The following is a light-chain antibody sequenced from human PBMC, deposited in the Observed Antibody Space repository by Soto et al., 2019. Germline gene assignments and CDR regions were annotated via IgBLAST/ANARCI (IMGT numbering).Light chain of an antibody. CDR1: QSISSS. CDR2: DAS. Sequence: DIQMTQSPSTLSASVGYRVTITCRASQSISSSLAWYHQKPGKDPKILIYDASSLESGVPSRFSRSGSGTEFTLTISSLQPDDFATYYCQQYNSSWTFGQGTKV. J-gene: IGKJ1*01. V-gene: IGKV1-5*01. CDR3: QQYNSSWT.